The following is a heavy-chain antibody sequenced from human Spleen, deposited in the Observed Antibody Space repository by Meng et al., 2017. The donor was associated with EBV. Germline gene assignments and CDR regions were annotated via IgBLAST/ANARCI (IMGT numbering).Heavy chain of an antibody. D-gene: IGHD6-19*01. CDR2: IHYGGAS. CDR3: ARGHSCDWDYFFDS. J-gene: IGHJ4*02. V-gene: IGHV4-61*08. Sequence: GQRQASGPVLVTPSDTLSLTCSVSDVSVTRGEYYWTWIRQSPGKGLEWIGYIHYGGASNYNPSLKSRVTISLDTSKNQFSLRVNAVTAADTAVYFCARGHSCDWDYFFDSWGLGTLVTVSS. CDR1: DVSVTRGEYY.